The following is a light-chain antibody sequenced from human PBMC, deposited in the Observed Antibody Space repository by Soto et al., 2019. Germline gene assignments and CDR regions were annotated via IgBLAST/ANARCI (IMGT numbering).Light chain of an antibody. Sequence: DIQMTQSPSSLSASVGDRVTITCRASQGIIDYLAWYQQKPGKPPKLLIYGASTLQSGVPSRFSDSGAGTDFCLPRSSRQPEDGATYFWQKYESAPQPFGPGTKVEIK. CDR1: QGIIDY. CDR2: GAS. J-gene: IGKJ1*01. V-gene: IGKV1-27*01. CDR3: QKYESAPQP.